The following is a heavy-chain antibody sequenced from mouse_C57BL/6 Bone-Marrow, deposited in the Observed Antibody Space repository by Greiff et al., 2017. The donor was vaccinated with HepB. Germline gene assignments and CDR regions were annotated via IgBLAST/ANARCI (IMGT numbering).Heavy chain of an antibody. D-gene: IGHD2-2*01. CDR3: VSGYYYAMDY. J-gene: IGHJ4*01. CDR1: GFSFNTYA. CDR2: IRSKSNNYAT. V-gene: IGHV10-1*01. Sequence: DVKLVESGGGLVQPKGSLKLSCAASGFSFNTYAMNWVRQAPGTGLEWVARIRSKSNNYATYYADSVKDRFTISRDDSESMLYLQMNNLKTEDTAMYYCVSGYYYAMDYWGQGTSVTVSS.